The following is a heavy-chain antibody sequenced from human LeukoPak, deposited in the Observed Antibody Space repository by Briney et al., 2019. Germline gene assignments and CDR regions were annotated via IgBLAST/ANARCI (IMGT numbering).Heavy chain of an antibody. CDR1: GSSISSDYY. CDR3: ARAGYGYGNYFAY. V-gene: IGHV4-38-2*01. CDR2: IHHSRNT. D-gene: IGHD5-18*01. Sequence: SETLSLTCAVSGSSISSDYYWGWVRQPPGKGLEWIGNIHHSRNTYYNPSLKSRVTISVDTSKDQFSLKLSSVTAADTAVYHCARAGYGYGNYFAYWGQGTLVTVSS. J-gene: IGHJ4*02.